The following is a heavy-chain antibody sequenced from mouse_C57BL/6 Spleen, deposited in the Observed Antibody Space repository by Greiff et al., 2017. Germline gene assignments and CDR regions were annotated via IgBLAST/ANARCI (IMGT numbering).Heavy chain of an antibody. D-gene: IGHD6-1*01. CDR2: IYPSDSET. V-gene: IGHV1-61*01. CDR1: GYTFTSYW. J-gene: IGHJ2*01. Sequence: QVQLQQPEAELVRPGSSVKLSCKASGYTFTSYWMDWVKQRPGQGLEWIGNIYPSDSETHYNQKFKDKATLTVDKSSSTAYMQLSSLTSEDSAVYYCARSTSTDYFDYWGQGTTLTVSS. CDR3: ARSTSTDYFDY.